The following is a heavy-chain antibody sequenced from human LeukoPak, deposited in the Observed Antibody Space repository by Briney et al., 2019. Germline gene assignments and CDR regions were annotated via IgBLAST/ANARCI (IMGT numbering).Heavy chain of an antibody. D-gene: IGHD1-26*01. CDR1: GFTFSSYW. Sequence: GGSLRLSCAASGFTFSSYWMSWVRQAPGKGLEWVSSISSSSTYIYYADSVKGRFTISRDNAENSLYLQMNSLRAEDTAVYYCARGDSGSYYFDYWGQGTLVTVSS. CDR3: ARGDSGSYYFDY. J-gene: IGHJ4*02. CDR2: ISSSSTYI. V-gene: IGHV3-21*01.